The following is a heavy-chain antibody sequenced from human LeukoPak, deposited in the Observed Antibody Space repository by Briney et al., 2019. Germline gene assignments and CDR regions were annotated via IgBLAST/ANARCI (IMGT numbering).Heavy chain of an antibody. V-gene: IGHV3-74*01. Sequence: PGGSLRLSCSASGLTLSGYWMHWVRQIPGKGQVWVSRIDSDGSVTSYADSVKGRFTISRDDVKNMLYLQMNSLRVEDTGLYYCSTVEHFWGQGTLVTVSS. CDR1: GLTLSGYW. CDR2: IDSDGSVT. D-gene: IGHD1/OR15-1a*01. J-gene: IGHJ4*02. CDR3: STVEHF.